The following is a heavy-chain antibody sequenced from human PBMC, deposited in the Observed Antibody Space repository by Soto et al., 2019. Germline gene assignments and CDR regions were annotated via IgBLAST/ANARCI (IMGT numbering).Heavy chain of an antibody. J-gene: IGHJ3*01. V-gene: IGHV3-11*01. CDR3: LLRSGFDYFVAFDV. CDR1: GFIFSGHY. Sequence: QVQLVESGGALVKPGGSLRLSCAASGFIFSGHYMTWIRQAPGKGLEWIAYISLTGSVIHYADSVKGRFTISRDNGKNTLYLQMDSLRAEDSAVYYCLLRSGFDYFVAFDVSGPGTVVTVSS. CDR2: ISLTGSVI. D-gene: IGHD6-19*01.